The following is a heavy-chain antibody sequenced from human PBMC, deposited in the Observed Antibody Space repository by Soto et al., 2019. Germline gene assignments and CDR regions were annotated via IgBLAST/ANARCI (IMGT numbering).Heavy chain of an antibody. CDR1: GFTFSSYG. J-gene: IGHJ5*02. D-gene: IGHD6-6*01. Sequence: QVQLVESGGGVVQPGRSLRLSCAASGFTFSSYGMHWVRQAPGKGLEWVAVISYDGSNKYYADSVKGRFTISRDNSKNTLYLQMNSLRAEDTAVYYCVKDLELANWFDPWGQGTLVTVSS. CDR3: VKDLELANWFDP. CDR2: ISYDGSNK. V-gene: IGHV3-30*18.